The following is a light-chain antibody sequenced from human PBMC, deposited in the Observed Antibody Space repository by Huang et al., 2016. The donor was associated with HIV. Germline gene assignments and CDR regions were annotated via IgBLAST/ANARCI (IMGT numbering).Light chain of an antibody. Sequence: AIQMTQSPAALSALVGASVTIPCRASQDIGNDIGWYQHRLGKAPNLLISSASNVQIGVPSRFTGSGSAPHFTLTISGLQPEDFATYFCLQNNVYPWTFGQGTKVEI. V-gene: IGKV1-6*01. CDR2: SAS. J-gene: IGKJ1*01. CDR3: LQNNVYPWT. CDR1: QDIGND.